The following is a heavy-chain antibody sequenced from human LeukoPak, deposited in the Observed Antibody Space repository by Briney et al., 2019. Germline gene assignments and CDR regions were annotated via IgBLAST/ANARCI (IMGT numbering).Heavy chain of an antibody. J-gene: IGHJ6*02. Sequence: SETLSLTCTVSGGSISSYYWSWIRQPPGKGLEWIAYIYYSGSTNYNPSLKSRVTISVDTSKNQFSLKLSSVTAADTAVYFCARNPGYYGMDVWGQGTTVTASS. CDR2: IYYSGST. CDR1: GGSISSYY. D-gene: IGHD1-14*01. CDR3: ARNPGYYGMDV. V-gene: IGHV4-59*01.